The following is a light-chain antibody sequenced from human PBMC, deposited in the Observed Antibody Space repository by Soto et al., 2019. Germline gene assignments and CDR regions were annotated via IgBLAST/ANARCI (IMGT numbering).Light chain of an antibody. J-gene: IGLJ2*01. Sequence: QTVVTQSPSASASLGASVKLTCTLSSGHSSYAIAWHQKQPGKGPRYLMDLNNDGSHSKGDGIPDRFSGSSSGAERYLIISSLQSEDEADYYCQTWGTGFQVLGGGTKLTVL. V-gene: IGLV4-69*01. CDR2: LNNDGSH. CDR3: QTWGTGFQV. CDR1: SGHSSYA.